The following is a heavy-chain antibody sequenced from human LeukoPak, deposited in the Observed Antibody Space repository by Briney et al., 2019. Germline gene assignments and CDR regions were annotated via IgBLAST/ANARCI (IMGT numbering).Heavy chain of an antibody. D-gene: IGHD3-10*01. CDR2: IYSGGST. CDR1: GFTVSSNY. Sequence: PGGSLRLSCAASGFTVSSNYMSWVRQAPGKGLEWVSVIYSGGSTYYADSVKGRFTISRDNSKNTLYLQMNSLRAEDTAVYYCAKGRVLLWFGELLFYYFDYWGQGTLVTVSS. J-gene: IGHJ4*02. V-gene: IGHV3-66*01. CDR3: AKGRVLLWFGELLFYYFDY.